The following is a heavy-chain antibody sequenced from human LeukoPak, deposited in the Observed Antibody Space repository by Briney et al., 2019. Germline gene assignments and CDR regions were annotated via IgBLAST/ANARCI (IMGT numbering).Heavy chain of an antibody. D-gene: IGHD6-13*01. J-gene: IGHJ2*01. CDR2: VHYTGST. V-gene: IGHV4-59*08. CDR3: ARPAAGQGGDWYFDL. CDR1: GGSISNF. Sequence: SETLSLTCIVSGGSISNFWSWIRQPPGKGLEWIGYVHYTGSTNYNPSLKSRATISVDTSKKQFSLKLSSVTATDTAVYYCARPAAGQGGDWYFDLWGRGTLVTVSS.